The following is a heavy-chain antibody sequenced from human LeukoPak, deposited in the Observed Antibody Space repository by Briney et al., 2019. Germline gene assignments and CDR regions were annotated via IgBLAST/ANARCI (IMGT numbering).Heavy chain of an antibody. CDR1: GYTFTGYY. CDR2: INPNSGGT. V-gene: IGHV1-2*02. D-gene: IGHD3-22*01. Sequence: ASVKVSCKASGYTFTGYYIHWVRQAPGQGLEWMGWINPNSGGTNSAQKFQGRVIMTRDTSISTAYMELARLRSDDTAVYYCARSDTSGFGVGYWGQGTLVTVSS. CDR3: ARSDTSGFGVGY. J-gene: IGHJ4*02.